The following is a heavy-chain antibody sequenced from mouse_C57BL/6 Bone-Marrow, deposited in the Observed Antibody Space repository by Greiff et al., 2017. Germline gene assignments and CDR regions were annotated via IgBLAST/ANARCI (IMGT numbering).Heavy chain of an antibody. D-gene: IGHD1-1*01. V-gene: IGHV1-85*01. J-gene: IGHJ1*03. Sequence: VQLQQSGPELVKPGASVKLSCKASCYTFTSYDINWVKQRPGQGLEWIGWIYPRDGSTKYNETFKGKATLTVDTSSSTAYMELHSLTSEDSAVYVCARGYGRSYWYFDVWGTGTTVTVSS. CDR3: ARGYGRSYWYFDV. CDR1: CYTFTSYD. CDR2: IYPRDGST.